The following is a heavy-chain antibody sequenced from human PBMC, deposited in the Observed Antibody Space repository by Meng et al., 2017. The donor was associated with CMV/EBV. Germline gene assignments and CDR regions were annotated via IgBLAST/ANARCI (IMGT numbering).Heavy chain of an antibody. Sequence: CAVYGGSFSGYYWGWIRQPPGKGLEWIGEINHSGSTNYNPSLKSRVTISVDTSKNQFSLKLSSVTAADTAVYYCARCLKSYRGAWFDPWGQGTLVTVSS. CDR1: GGSFSGYY. CDR2: INHSGST. V-gene: IGHV4-34*01. D-gene: IGHD1-1*01. J-gene: IGHJ5*02. CDR3: ARCLKSYRGAWFDP.